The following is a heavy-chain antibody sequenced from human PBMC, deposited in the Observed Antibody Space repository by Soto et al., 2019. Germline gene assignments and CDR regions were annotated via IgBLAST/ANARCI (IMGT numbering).Heavy chain of an antibody. Sequence: SETLSLTCTVSGGSISSYYWSWIRQPPGKGLEWIGYIYYSGSTNYNPSLKSRVTISVDTSKNQFSLKLSSVTAADTAVYYCARDAQKYYYDSGGYQRAFDIWGQGTMVTVSS. J-gene: IGHJ3*02. D-gene: IGHD3-22*01. CDR1: GGSISSYY. V-gene: IGHV4-59*01. CDR3: ARDAQKYYYDSGGYQRAFDI. CDR2: IYYSGST.